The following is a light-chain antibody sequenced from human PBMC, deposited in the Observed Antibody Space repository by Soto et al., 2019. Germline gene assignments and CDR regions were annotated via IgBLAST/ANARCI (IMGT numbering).Light chain of an antibody. CDR3: QQSYTTPLT. CDR2: AAS. V-gene: IGKV1-39*01. CDR1: NNINNY. Sequence: IQLTQSPSSLSASVGNRVTIPCRASNNINNYLNWYQQKPGKAPKLLIYAASSLQSGVPSRFSGGGSGTDFTLTISSLQPEDSATYYCQQSYTTPLTFGGGTKVDIK. J-gene: IGKJ4*01.